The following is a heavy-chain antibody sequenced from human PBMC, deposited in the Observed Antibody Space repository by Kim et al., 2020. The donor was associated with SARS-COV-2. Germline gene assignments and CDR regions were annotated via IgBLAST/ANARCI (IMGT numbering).Heavy chain of an antibody. D-gene: IGHD6-13*01. Sequence: GGSLRLSYAASGLTVTGSYLSWVRQAPGKGLEWVSVTYTDGNTYYANSVKGRFTISRDNSRNTLYLQMNTLRAEDTAVYFCARGIGRSWSLDSWGQGTL. CDR1: GLTVTGSY. CDR2: TYTDGNT. J-gene: IGHJ4*02. CDR3: ARGIGRSWSLDS. V-gene: IGHV3-53*01.